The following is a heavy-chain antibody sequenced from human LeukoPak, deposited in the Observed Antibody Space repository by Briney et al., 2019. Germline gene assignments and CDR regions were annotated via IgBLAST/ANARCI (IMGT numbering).Heavy chain of an antibody. V-gene: IGHV4-34*01. Sequence: SETLSLTCAVYGGSFSGYYWSWIRQPPGKWLEWIGEINHSGSTNYNPSLKSRVTISVDTSKNQFSLKLSSVTAADTAVYYCARKAMAPYNWFDPWGQGTLVTVSS. CDR1: GGSFSGYY. D-gene: IGHD5-18*01. CDR3: ARKAMAPYNWFDP. J-gene: IGHJ5*02. CDR2: INHSGST.